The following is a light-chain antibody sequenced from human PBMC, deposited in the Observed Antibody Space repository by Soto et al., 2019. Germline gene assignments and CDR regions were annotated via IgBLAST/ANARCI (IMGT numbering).Light chain of an antibody. V-gene: IGKV1-33*01. CDR2: DAV. CDR3: QEFEDVPPHT. CDR1: QDIHNY. Sequence: DIPLTQSPTSLSASVGDRVTISCQASQDIHNYLNWYQHIPGKAPRLLIFDAVYLETGVPSRFSGSGSGAEFTLTISSLQPEDIATYYCQEFEDVPPHTFGGGTKVEI. J-gene: IGKJ4*01.